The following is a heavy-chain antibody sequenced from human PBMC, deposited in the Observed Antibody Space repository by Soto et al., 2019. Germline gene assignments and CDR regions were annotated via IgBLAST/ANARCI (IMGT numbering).Heavy chain of an antibody. CDR3: AKPFRALAYYFDY. CDR1: GFTFSSYA. Sequence: GVQRLSCEASGFTFSSYAMSCVRPDTGKGLEWVSAISGSGGSTYYADSVKGRFTISRDNSKNTLYLQMNSLRAEDTAVYYCAKPFRALAYYFDYWGQGTLVTVSS. V-gene: IGHV3-23*01. J-gene: IGHJ4*02. CDR2: ISGSGGST.